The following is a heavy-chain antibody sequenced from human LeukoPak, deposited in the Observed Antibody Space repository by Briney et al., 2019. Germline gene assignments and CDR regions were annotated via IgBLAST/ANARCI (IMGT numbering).Heavy chain of an antibody. V-gene: IGHV1-69*01. CDR1: GGTFSSYA. J-gene: IGHJ4*02. CDR3: AREGPSSRDGYNYDY. CDR2: IIPIFGTA. D-gene: IGHD5-24*01. Sequence: ASVKVSCKASGGTFSSYAISWVRQAPGQGLEWMGGIIPIFGTANYAQKFQGRVTITADESTSTAYMELSSLRSEDTAVYYCAREGPSSRDGYNYDYWGQGTLVTVSS.